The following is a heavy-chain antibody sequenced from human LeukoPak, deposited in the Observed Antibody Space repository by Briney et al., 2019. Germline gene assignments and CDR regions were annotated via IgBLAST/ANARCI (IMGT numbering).Heavy chain of an antibody. Sequence: GGSLRLSCAASGFTFSTYVMTWVRQAPGKGLEWVSAISGSGGSTYYADSVKGRFTISRDNSKNTLYLQMNSLRAEDTAVYYCAKDRSAYCSGGSCYYFDYWGQGTLVTVSS. D-gene: IGHD2-15*01. CDR2: ISGSGGST. V-gene: IGHV3-23*01. CDR3: AKDRSAYCSGGSCYYFDY. CDR1: GFTFSTYV. J-gene: IGHJ4*02.